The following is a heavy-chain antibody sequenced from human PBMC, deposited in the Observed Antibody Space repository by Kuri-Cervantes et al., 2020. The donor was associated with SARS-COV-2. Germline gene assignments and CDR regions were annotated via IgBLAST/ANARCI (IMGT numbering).Heavy chain of an antibody. CDR3: ARDVGTTSRFDY. CDR2: TYNNGIIT. J-gene: IGHJ4*02. D-gene: IGHD1-26*01. V-gene: IGHV4-61*01. CDR1: GGSVNFISYY. Sequence: SETLSLTCTVSGGSVNFISYYWSWIRQPPGKGLEWIGHTYNNGIITNYNPSLKSRVTISVDTSKNQFFLRLTSVTAADTAAYYCARDVGTTSRFDYWGQGALVTVSS.